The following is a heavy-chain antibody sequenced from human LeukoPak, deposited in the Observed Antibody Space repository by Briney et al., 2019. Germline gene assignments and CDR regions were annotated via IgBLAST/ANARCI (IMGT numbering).Heavy chain of an antibody. Sequence: SETLSLTCTVSGGSISSYYWNWIRQPPGKGLEWIGYISYSGTTNYNPSLKSRVTISVDTSKKQFSLKLTSATAADTAVYYCARGDDYKSTLFDYWGQGTLVTVPS. V-gene: IGHV4-59*01. D-gene: IGHD5-12*01. CDR2: ISYSGTT. J-gene: IGHJ4*02. CDR1: GGSISSYY. CDR3: ARGDDYKSTLFDY.